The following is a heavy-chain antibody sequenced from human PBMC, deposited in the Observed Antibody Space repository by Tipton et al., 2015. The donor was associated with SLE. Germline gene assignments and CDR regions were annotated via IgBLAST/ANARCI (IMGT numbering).Heavy chain of an antibody. J-gene: IGHJ6*02. CDR1: GGSIRSHY. V-gene: IGHV4-59*08. CDR2: IFETGST. CDR3: ARGRVTIFGVAYYYYGLDV. Sequence: TLSLTCSVSGGSIRSHYLSWIRKSPRKGLEWFGFIFETGSTNTNPSLRSRVTISVDTSKNQFSLKLNSVTATDTAVYYCARGRVTIFGVAYYYYGLDVWGQGTTVTVSS. D-gene: IGHD3-3*01.